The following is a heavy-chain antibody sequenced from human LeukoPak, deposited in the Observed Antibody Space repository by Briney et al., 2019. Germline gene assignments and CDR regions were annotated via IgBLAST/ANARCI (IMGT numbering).Heavy chain of an antibody. CDR3: ARDKPSNIVATNYFDY. J-gene: IGHJ4*02. CDR2: IHFSGST. CDR1: GGSISSYY. V-gene: IGHV4-59*12. Sequence: PSETLSLTCTVSGGSISSYYWSWIRQPPGKGLEWIGYIHFSGSTNYNPSLKSRVTISVDTSKNQFSLKLSSVTAADTAVYYCARDKPSNIVATNYFDYWGQGTLVTVSS. D-gene: IGHD5-12*01.